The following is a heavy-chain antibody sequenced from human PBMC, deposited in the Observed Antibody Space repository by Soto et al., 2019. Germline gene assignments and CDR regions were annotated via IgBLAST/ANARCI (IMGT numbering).Heavy chain of an antibody. CDR1: GFTFSSYG. CDR2: ISYDGSNK. V-gene: IGHV3-30*03. J-gene: IGHJ4*02. CDR3: ARIAAAGGDDPDY. D-gene: IGHD6-13*01. Sequence: QVQLVESGGGVVQPGRSLRLSCAASGFTFSSYGMHWVRQAPGKGLEWVAVISYDGSNKYYADSVKGRFTISRDNSKNTQYRKLNSLRAEDTAVYYCARIAAAGGDDPDYWGQGSLVRVSS.